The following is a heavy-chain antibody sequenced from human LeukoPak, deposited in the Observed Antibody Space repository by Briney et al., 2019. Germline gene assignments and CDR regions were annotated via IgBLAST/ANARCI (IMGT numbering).Heavy chain of an antibody. CDR1: GGSLSSYY. Sequence: SESLSLTCTVSGGSLSSYYWSWIRQPPGKGLEWIGYIYSSGSTNYNPSPKNRVTISVKKSKNQSPLKLSAVTRADTTVLYYSRSSGAYYYYDMDVWGKGTTVTVSS. D-gene: IGHD5-12*01. CDR2: IYSSGST. V-gene: IGHV4-59*01. J-gene: IGHJ6*03. CDR3: SRSSGAYYYYDMDV.